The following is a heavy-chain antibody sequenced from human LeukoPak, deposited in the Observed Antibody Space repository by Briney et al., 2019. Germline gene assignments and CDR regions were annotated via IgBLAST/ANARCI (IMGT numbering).Heavy chain of an antibody. Sequence: GGSLRLSCAASGFTFNSYAMHWVRQAPGRGLEWVAVISYDGSNKYYADSVKGRFTISRDNSKNTLYLQMNSLRADNTAVYYCARDGRNYYDRSGYYSALAYWGQGTLVTVSS. CDR2: ISYDGSNK. CDR3: ARDGRNYYDRSGYYSALAY. V-gene: IGHV3-30-3*01. D-gene: IGHD3-22*01. J-gene: IGHJ4*02. CDR1: GFTFNSYA.